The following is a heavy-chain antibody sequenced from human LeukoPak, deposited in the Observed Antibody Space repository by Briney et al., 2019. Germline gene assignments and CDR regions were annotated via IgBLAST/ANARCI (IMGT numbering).Heavy chain of an antibody. CDR2: IRYDGSNK. J-gene: IGHJ6*02. Sequence: GGSLRLSCAASGFTFSSYGMHWVRQAPGKGLEWVAFIRYDGSNKYYADSVKGRFTISRDNSKNTLYLQMNSLRAEDTAVYYCAKDGERYFDWLLSDQYYYGMDVWGQGTTVPVSS. D-gene: IGHD3-9*01. CDR1: GFTFSSYG. V-gene: IGHV3-30*02. CDR3: AKDGERYFDWLLSDQYYYGMDV.